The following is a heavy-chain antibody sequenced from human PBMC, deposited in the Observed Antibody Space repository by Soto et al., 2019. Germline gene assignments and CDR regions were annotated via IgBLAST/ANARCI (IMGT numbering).Heavy chain of an antibody. CDR2: VYHTGTT. J-gene: IGHJ1*01. CDR3: ATLPPRIVVTVLPMPS. D-gene: IGHD2-15*01. CDR1: GDSGISTHW. Sequence: PSETLSLTCVVAGDSGISTHWWPWVRQTPGKGLEWIGEVYHTGTTKYNPSLKNRVTISVDKSNNQFSLDLKSVTAADTAVYYCATLPPRIVVTVLPMPSWGQGTLVTVSS. V-gene: IGHV4-4*02.